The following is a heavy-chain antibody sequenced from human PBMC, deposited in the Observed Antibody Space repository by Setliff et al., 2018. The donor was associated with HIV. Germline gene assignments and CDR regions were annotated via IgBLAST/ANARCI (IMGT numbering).Heavy chain of an antibody. CDR1: GYSFTGYY. J-gene: IGHJ4*02. V-gene: IGHV1-2*06. CDR3: ARDEVIEVAGDFDN. CDR2: INPKSGGT. Sequence: ASVKVSCKASGYSFTGYYVNWVRQAPGQGLEWMGRINPKSGGTNYAQKFQGRVTMTRDASISTAYMALSRLRSDDTAVYYCARDEVIEVAGDFDNWGQGTLVTVSS. D-gene: IGHD6-19*01.